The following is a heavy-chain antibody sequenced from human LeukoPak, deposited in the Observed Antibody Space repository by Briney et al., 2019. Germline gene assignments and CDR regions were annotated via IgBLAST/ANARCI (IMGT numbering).Heavy chain of an antibody. CDR1: GGSFSGYY. V-gene: IGHV4-34*01. CDR3: ARGRTPLYYYGSGSFYDY. J-gene: IGHJ4*02. Sequence: SETLSLTCAVYGGSFSGYYWSWLRQPPGKGLEWIGEINHSGSTNYNPSLKSRVTISVDTSKNQFSLKLSSVTAADTAVYYCARGRTPLYYYGSGSFYDYWGQGTLVTVSS. D-gene: IGHD3-10*01. CDR2: INHSGST.